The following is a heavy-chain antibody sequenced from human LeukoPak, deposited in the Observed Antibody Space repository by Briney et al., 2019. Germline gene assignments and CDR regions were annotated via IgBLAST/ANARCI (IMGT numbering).Heavy chain of an antibody. V-gene: IGHV6-1*01. CDR3: ARGLLWLEFDY. J-gene: IGHJ4*02. CDR2: AYYRSKWYN. D-gene: IGHD3-10*01. CDR1: GDSFSSNSAA. Sequence: SHTLSLTCAISGDSFSSNSAAWNWLTQSPLRGLEWLVRAYYRSKWYNDYAVSVKSRITINPDTSKNQFSLQLNSVTPEDTAVYYCARGLLWLEFDYWGQGTLVTVSS.